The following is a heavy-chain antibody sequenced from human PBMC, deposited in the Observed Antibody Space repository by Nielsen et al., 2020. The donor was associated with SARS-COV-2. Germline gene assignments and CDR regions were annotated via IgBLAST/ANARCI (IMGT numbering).Heavy chain of an antibody. CDR2: ISSSSSYI. D-gene: IGHD4/OR15-4a*01. Sequence: GESLKISCAASGFTFSSYSMNWVSQAPGKGLEWVSSISSSSSYIYYAVSVKGRFTISRDNAKNALYLQMNSLRAEDTAVYYCARGVHGNDYWGQGTLVTVSS. V-gene: IGHV3-21*01. CDR3: ARGVHGNDY. J-gene: IGHJ4*02. CDR1: GFTFSSYS.